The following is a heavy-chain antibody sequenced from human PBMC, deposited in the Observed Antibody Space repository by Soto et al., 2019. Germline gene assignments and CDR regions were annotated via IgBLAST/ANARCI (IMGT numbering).Heavy chain of an antibody. D-gene: IGHD2-21*01. CDR2: TYYRSKWHT. Sequence: SQTLSLTCDISGDSVSSTSSIWNWIRQSPSRGLEWLGRTYYRSKWHTDYAVSVRSRITINPDTPKNQFSLQLSSVTPDDTAVYFCARDLHETYFYDCWGQGTPVTVSS. CDR1: GDSVSSTSSI. CDR3: ARDLHETYFYDC. J-gene: IGHJ4*02. V-gene: IGHV6-1*01.